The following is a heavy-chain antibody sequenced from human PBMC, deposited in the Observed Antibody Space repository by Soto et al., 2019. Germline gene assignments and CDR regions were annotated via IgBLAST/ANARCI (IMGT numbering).Heavy chain of an antibody. D-gene: IGHD5-12*01. CDR2: ITSSGGST. Sequence: EVQLLESGGGVVLTGGSLRLSCAASGFTFDNYAMGWVRQAPGKGLEWVSGITSSGGSTFYADSVKGRFTISRDNSKSTVSLQINSLRDDDTAVYYCAKEGYDLSSDYWGQGTLVTVSS. CDR3: AKEGYDLSSDY. J-gene: IGHJ4*02. V-gene: IGHV3-23*01. CDR1: GFTFDNYA.